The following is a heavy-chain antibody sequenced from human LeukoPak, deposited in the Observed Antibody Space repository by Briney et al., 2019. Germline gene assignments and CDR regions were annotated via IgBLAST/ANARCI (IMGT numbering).Heavy chain of an antibody. CDR2: IYHSGST. Sequence: SETLSLTCTVSGYSISSGYYWGWIRQPPGKGLEWIGSIYHSGSTYYNPSLKSRVTISVDTSKNQFSLKLSSVTAADTAVYYCARASPAKWELLLGWFDPWGQGTLVTVSS. CDR3: ARASPAKWELLLGWFDP. CDR1: GYSISSGYY. D-gene: IGHD1-26*01. V-gene: IGHV4-38-2*02. J-gene: IGHJ5*02.